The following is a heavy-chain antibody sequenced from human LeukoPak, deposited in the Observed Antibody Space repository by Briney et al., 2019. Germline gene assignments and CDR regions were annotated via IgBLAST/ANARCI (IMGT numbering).Heavy chain of an antibody. J-gene: IGHJ5*02. Sequence: SETLSLTCTVSGGSISSYYWSWIRQPAGRGLEWIGRIYTSGSTNYNPSLKSRVTMSVDTSKNQFSLKLSSVTAADTAVYYCARDKAYYDSSGYLNWLDPWGQGTLVTVSS. V-gene: IGHV4-4*07. D-gene: IGHD3-22*01. CDR3: ARDKAYYDSSGYLNWLDP. CDR1: GGSISSYY. CDR2: IYTSGST.